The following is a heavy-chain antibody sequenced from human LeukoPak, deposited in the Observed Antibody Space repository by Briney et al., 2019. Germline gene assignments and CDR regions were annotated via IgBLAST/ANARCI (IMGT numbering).Heavy chain of an antibody. CDR3: ARGRKIVQTNWFDP. V-gene: IGHV1-2*02. Sequence: ASVKVSCKASGYTFTGYYMHRVRQAPGQGLEWMGWINPNSGGTNYAQKLQGRVTMTTDTSTSTAYMELRSLRSDDTAVYYCARGRKIVQTNWFDPWGQGTLVTVSS. CDR2: INPNSGGT. J-gene: IGHJ5*02. CDR1: GYTFTGYY. D-gene: IGHD2-8*01.